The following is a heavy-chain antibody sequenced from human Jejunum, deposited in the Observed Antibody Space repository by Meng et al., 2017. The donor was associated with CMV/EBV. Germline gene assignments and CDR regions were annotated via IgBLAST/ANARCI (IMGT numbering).Heavy chain of an antibody. D-gene: IGHD2-15*01. CDR1: SY. Sequence: SYWGWIRPPPGTGLAWIGNIYYSGTTSYNPSLKSRVTISVDTSKNQFSLRLSSVTAADTAVYYCARHDCSGGSCYSGAYYYYTMDVWGQGTTVTVSS. V-gene: IGHV4-39*07. CDR3: ARHDCSGGSCYSGAYYYYTMDV. J-gene: IGHJ6*02. CDR2: IYYSGTT.